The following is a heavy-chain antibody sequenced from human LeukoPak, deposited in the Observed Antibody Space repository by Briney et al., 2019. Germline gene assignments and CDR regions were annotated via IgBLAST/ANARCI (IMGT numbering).Heavy chain of an antibody. CDR3: AKDYPLAAEN. V-gene: IGHV3-9*01. CDR2: ISWNSGSI. CDR1: GFTFDDYA. J-gene: IGHJ4*02. Sequence: PGGSLRLSCAASGFTFDDYAMHWVRQAPGKGLEWVSGISWNSGSIGYADSVKGRFTISRDNAKNSLYLQMNSLRAEDTAVYYCAKDYPLAAENWGQGTLVTVSS. D-gene: IGHD6-25*01.